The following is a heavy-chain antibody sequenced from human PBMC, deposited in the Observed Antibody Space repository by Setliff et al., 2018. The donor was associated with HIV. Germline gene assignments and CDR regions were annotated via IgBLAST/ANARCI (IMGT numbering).Heavy chain of an antibody. CDR3: VRGGGYLDWLMYLLDF. V-gene: IGHV1-46*01. Sequence: GASVKVSCKTSGYSFTTYYIHWMRQAPGQGLEWVGLMYTSGGGAKYAQKFQGRITFTRDTSATTVYLELRRLRSQDTGVYYCVRGGGYLDWLMYLLDFWGQGTLVTVSS. CDR2: MYTSGGGA. D-gene: IGHD3-9*01. J-gene: IGHJ4*02. CDR1: GYSFTTYY.